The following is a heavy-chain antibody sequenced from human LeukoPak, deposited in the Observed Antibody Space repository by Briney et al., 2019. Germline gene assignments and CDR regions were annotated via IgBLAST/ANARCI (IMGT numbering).Heavy chain of an antibody. D-gene: IGHD6-6*01. CDR3: ARVDYTTSSPYLLPDS. J-gene: IGHJ4*02. Sequence: GSLRLSCAASGFTFSNYEMNWVRQAPGKGLEWIGYIYYSGSTNYNRSLKSRVTISVDTSKNQLSLRLTSVTAADTAVYYCARVDYTTSSPYLLPDSWGQGILVTVSS. CDR1: GFTFSNYE. CDR2: IYYSGST. V-gene: IGHV4-59*01.